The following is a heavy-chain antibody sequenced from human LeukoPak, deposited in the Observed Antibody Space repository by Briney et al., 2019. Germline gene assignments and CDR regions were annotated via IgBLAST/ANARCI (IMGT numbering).Heavy chain of an antibody. V-gene: IGHV3-7*01. CDR2: IKQDGSEK. CDR3: ASNQGGY. D-gene: IGHD1-14*01. Sequence: GGSLRLSCAASGFTVSSNYMSWVRQAPGKGLEWVANIKQDGSEKYYVDSVKGRLTISRDNAKNSLYLQMNSLRAEDTAVYYCASNQGGYWGQGTLVTVSS. CDR1: GFTVSSNY. J-gene: IGHJ4*02.